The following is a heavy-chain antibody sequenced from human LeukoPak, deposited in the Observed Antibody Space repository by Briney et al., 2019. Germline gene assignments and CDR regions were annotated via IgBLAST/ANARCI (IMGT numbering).Heavy chain of an antibody. CDR3: ARAHGYGSSGYSEAYLDY. CDR2: ISAYNGNT. V-gene: IGHV1-18*01. J-gene: IGHJ4*02. D-gene: IGHD3-22*01. Sequence: ASVTVSCMASGYTFNRYGIYWVRQAPGQGLEGMGWISAYNGNTNYAQKLEDRVTITTDTSTSTAYMELGSLCSDDTAVYDCARAHGYGSSGYSEAYLDYWGQGTLVTVSS. CDR1: GYTFNRYG.